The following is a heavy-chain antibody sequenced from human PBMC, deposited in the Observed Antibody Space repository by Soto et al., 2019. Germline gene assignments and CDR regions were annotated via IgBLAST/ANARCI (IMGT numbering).Heavy chain of an antibody. D-gene: IGHD1-1*01. J-gene: IGHJ4*02. Sequence: GESLKISCKGSGYRFTTYWIGWVRQMPGKGLEWMGIIYPGDSDTRYSPSFQGQVTISADNSISTAYLQWSSLKASDTAMYYCAGVSWKFVDPYHFDYWGQGTLVTVSS. CDR2: IYPGDSDT. CDR1: GYRFTTYW. CDR3: AGVSWKFVDPYHFDY. V-gene: IGHV5-51*01.